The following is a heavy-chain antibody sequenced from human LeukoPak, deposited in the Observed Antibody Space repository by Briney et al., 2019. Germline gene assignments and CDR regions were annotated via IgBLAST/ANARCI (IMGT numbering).Heavy chain of an antibody. D-gene: IGHD3-3*01. CDR3: ARQPGGVVIIYPTYYMDV. CDR2: IYHSGTA. CDR1: IYSISSGYY. V-gene: IGHV4-38-2*01. J-gene: IGHJ6*03. Sequence: SETLSLTCSVSIYSISSGYYWGWIRQPPGKGLEWIGSIYHSGTAYYNPSLKSRVTISVDTSKNQFSLKLISVTAADTAVYYCARQPGGVVIIYPTYYMDVWGKGTTVTVSS.